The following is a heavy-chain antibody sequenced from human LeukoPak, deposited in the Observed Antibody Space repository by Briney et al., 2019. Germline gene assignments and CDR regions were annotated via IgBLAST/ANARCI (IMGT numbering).Heavy chain of an antibody. CDR3: AKDPAPMGGSYIDY. V-gene: IGHV3-48*04. Sequence: PGGSLRLPCAASGFSVSSYGMNWVRQAPGRGLEWVSYISSSRSIIYYADSVKGRFTVSRDNAKNSLYLQMNSLGAEDTAVFYCAKDPAPMGGSYIDYWGQGTLVTVSS. CDR1: GFSVSSYG. D-gene: IGHD1-26*01. J-gene: IGHJ4*02. CDR2: ISSSRSII.